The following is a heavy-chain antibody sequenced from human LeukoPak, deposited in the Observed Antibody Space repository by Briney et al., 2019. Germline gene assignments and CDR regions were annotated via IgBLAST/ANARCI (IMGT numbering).Heavy chain of an antibody. D-gene: IGHD3-22*01. V-gene: IGHV4-39*02. CDR2: MHYIGSS. CDR1: GGSVSSHTYY. Sequence: SETLSLTCTVSGGSVSSHTYYWGWIPQPPGKGLEWIGSMHYIGSSYYNPSLKSRVTISIDTSKNQFSLKLSSVTAADTAVYYCARDRYYDTSVTDAFDIWGQGTMVTVSS. CDR3: ARDRYYDTSVTDAFDI. J-gene: IGHJ3*02.